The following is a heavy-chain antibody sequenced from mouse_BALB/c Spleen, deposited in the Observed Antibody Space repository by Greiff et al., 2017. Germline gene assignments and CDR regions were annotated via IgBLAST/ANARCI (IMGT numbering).Heavy chain of an antibody. V-gene: IGHV5-17*02. CDR2: ISSGSSTI. CDR3: ARREIYYDYDDAMDY. Sequence: EVKVEESGGGLVQPGGSRKLSCAASGFTFSSFGMHWVRQAPEKGLEWVAYISSGSSTIYYADTVKGRFTISRDNPKNTLFLQMTSLRSEDTAMYYCARREIYYDYDDAMDYWGQGTSVTVSS. J-gene: IGHJ4*01. D-gene: IGHD2-4*01. CDR1: GFTFSSFG.